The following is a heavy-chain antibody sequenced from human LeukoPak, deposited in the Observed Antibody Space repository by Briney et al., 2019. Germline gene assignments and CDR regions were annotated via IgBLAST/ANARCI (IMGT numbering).Heavy chain of an antibody. CDR3: ARDLLLDVVVPAAILVP. CDR1: GYTFTGYY. Sequence: ASVKVSCKASGYTFTGYYMHWVRQAPGQGLEWMGWINPNSGGTNYAQKFQGRVTMTRDTSISTAYMELSRLRSDDTAVYYCARDLLLDVVVPAAILVPWGQGTLVTVSS. CDR2: INPNSGGT. V-gene: IGHV1-2*02. J-gene: IGHJ5*02. D-gene: IGHD2-2*02.